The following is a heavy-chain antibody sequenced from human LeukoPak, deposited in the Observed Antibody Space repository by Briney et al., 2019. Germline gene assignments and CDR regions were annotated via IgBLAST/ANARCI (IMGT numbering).Heavy chain of an antibody. CDR2: IYYSGST. CDR1: GGAISSYY. D-gene: IGHD5-24*01. CDR3: ARQEMATAYFDY. V-gene: IGHV4-59*08. J-gene: IGHJ4*02. Sequence: SETRSLTCTVSGGAISSYYWSWIRQPPGKGLEWIGYIYYSGSTNYNPSLKSRVTISVDTSKNQFSLKLSSVTAADTAVYYCARQEMATAYFDYWGQGTLVTVSS.